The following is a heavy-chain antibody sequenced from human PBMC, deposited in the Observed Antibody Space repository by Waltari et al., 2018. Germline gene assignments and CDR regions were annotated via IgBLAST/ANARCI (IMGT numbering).Heavy chain of an antibody. V-gene: IGHV3-9*01. J-gene: IGHJ6*02. CDR2: ISCNSVNI. Sequence: EVKLVESGVGLVQPGRSLRLSCAASGFTFEDFAVHWVRQPPAQGPEWVSGISCNSVNIGYADSGKGRFTISRDNAMNSLYLQMNSLRAEDTALYYCAKDLSSSYCTNGVCFHYYGMDVWGQGTTVTVSS. D-gene: IGHD2-8*01. CDR1: GFTFEDFA. CDR3: AKDLSSSYCTNGVCFHYYGMDV.